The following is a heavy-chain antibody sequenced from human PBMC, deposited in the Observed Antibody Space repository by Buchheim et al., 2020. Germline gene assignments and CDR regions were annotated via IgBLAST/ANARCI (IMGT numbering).Heavy chain of an antibody. D-gene: IGHD3-3*01. Sequence: QVQLQQWGAGLLKTSETLSLTCAVYGESFSHYYWTWIRQTPGKGLEWIGQINHSGRTNYNPSLESRVAISVDTSKNQFSLRLSSVTAADTAVYYCARAPPDRITIFEIVLKKTYYFEYWGQGTL. CDR2: INHSGRT. CDR1: GESFSHYY. CDR3: ARAPPDRITIFEIVLKKTYYFEY. J-gene: IGHJ4*02. V-gene: IGHV4-34*01.